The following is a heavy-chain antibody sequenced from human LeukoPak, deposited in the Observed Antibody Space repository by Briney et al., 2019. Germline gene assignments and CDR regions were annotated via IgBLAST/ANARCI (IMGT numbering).Heavy chain of an antibody. CDR1: GFTFNSYW. CDR2: INSDGSST. Sequence: GGSLRLSCAASGFTFNSYWMHWVRQAPGKGLVWVSRINSDGSSTSYADSVKGRFTISRDNAKNTLFLQMNSLRAEDAAVYYCARDSLGTIYNYWGQGTLVTVSS. D-gene: IGHD2-8*01. J-gene: IGHJ4*02. CDR3: ARDSLGTIYNY. V-gene: IGHV3-74*01.